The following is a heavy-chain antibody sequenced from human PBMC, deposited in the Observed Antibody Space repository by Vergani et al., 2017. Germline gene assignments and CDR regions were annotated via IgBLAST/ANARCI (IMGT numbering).Heavy chain of an antibody. Sequence: QVQLVESGGGVVQPGRSLRLSCAASGFTFSSYGMHWVRQAPGKGLEWVAVIWYDGSNKYYADSVKGRFTISRDNSKNTLYLQMNSLRAEDTAVYYCARPSRDGYNYFDYWGQGTLVTVSS. CDR1: GFTFSSYG. D-gene: IGHD5-24*01. V-gene: IGHV3-30*19. CDR3: ARPSRDGYNYFDY. J-gene: IGHJ4*02. CDR2: IWYDGSNK.